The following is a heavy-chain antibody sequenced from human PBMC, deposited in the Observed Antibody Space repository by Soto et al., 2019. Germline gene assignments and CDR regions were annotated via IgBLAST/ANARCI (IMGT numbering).Heavy chain of an antibody. CDR3: ARGDSEWSGYYRGAFDI. V-gene: IGHV4-30-4*01. D-gene: IGHD3-3*01. CDR1: GGSISSGDYY. J-gene: IGHJ3*02. CDR2: IYYSGST. Sequence: QVQLQESGPGLVKPSQTLSLTCTVSGGSISSGDYYWSWIRQPPGKGLEWIGYIYYSGSTYYNPSLKSRVTISVDTSKNQFSLKLSSVTAADTAVYYCARGDSEWSGYYRGAFDIWGQGTMVTVSS.